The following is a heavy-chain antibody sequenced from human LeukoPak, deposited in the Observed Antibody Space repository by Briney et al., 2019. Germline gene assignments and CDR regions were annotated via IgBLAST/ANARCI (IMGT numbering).Heavy chain of an antibody. CDR3: ARIVSGYSEGAFDI. V-gene: IGHV3-30*01. J-gene: IGHJ3*02. D-gene: IGHD5-12*01. Sequence: GGSLRLSCAASGFTFSSYAMHWVRQAPGKGLEWVAIISYDGSNKYYADSVKGRFTISRDNSKNTLYLQMNSLRAEDTAVYYCARIVSGYSEGAFDIWGQGTMVTVSS. CDR1: GFTFSSYA. CDR2: ISYDGSNK.